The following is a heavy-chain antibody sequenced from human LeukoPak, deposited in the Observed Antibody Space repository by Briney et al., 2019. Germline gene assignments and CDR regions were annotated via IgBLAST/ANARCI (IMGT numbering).Heavy chain of an antibody. CDR1: EFTFSNYA. V-gene: IGHV3-23*01. D-gene: IGHD2-2*01. CDR3: ARDLSEGYCSSTSCPNYYYGMDV. Sequence: GGSLRLSCAASEFTFSNYAMNWVRQAPGKGLEWVSTISDRADRTYYADSVKGRFTISRDNSKNTLYLQMNSLRAEDTAVYYCARDLSEGYCSSTSCPNYYYGMDVWGQGTTVTVSS. J-gene: IGHJ6*02. CDR2: ISDRADRT.